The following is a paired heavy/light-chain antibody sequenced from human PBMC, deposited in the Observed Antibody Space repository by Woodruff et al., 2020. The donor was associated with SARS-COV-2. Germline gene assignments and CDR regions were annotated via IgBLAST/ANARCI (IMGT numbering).Heavy chain of an antibody. V-gene: IGHV3-23*01. J-gene: IGHJ3*01. CDR3: AKDRSCGITTGLCHDAFDV. CDR2: ISGRGDYT. CDR1: GFTFHTFA. D-gene: IGHD3-9*01. Sequence: EVQLLESGGGSVPPGGSLRLSCVASGFTFHTFAMGWVRQAPGKGLEWVSSISGRGDYTHYADSVKARFIVSRDNSKNILYLQMNSLRAEDTAIYYCAKDRSCGITTGLCHDAFDVWAQGTVVTVSS.
Light chain of an antibody. CDR3: QQANSFPLS. Sequence: EIQMTQSPSSVSASVGDRVTITCRATQVISRWLAWYQQKPGKAPKLLIYGISSLQSGVPSRFSGSGSGTEFSLTISNLQPEDFATYYCQQANSFPLSFGGGTRVEIK. CDR2: GIS. CDR1: QVISRW. V-gene: IGKV1D-12*01. J-gene: IGKJ4*01.